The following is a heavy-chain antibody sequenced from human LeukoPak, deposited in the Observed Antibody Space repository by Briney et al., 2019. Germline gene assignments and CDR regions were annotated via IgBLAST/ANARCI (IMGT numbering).Heavy chain of an antibody. CDR3: AKDAWGYTSSPADS. V-gene: IGHV3-23*01. CDR2: ISGDGGST. Sequence: GGSLRLSCEASGFSFTTYAMSWVRQAPGKGLEWVSGISGDGGSTYYTDSVKGRVTISRDNSKNTVYLQMSSLRAEDTAVYYCAKDAWGYTSSPADSWGQGTLVTVFS. J-gene: IGHJ5*01. D-gene: IGHD6-13*01. CDR1: GFSFTTYA.